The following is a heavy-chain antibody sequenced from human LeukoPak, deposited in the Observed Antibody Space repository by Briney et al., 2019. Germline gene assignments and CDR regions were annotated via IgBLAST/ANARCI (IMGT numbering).Heavy chain of an antibody. D-gene: IGHD6-13*01. CDR1: GFTFSISG. CDR3: AKGSHSSSWDDDAEYFQH. CDR2: IWYDGSNK. Sequence: HRGGSLRLSCEASGFTFSISGMHWVRQAPGKGLEWVAVIWYDGSNKYYADSVKGRFTISRDNSKNTLYLQMNSLRAEDTAVYYCAKGSHSSSWDDDAEYFQHWGQGTLVTVSS. V-gene: IGHV3-33*06. J-gene: IGHJ1*01.